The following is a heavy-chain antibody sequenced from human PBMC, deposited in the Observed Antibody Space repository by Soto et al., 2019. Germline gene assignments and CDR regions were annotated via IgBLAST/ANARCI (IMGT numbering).Heavy chain of an antibody. CDR3: AKVGCSGTSCYESGSHYYYYGMDV. CDR1: GFTFSSYA. V-gene: IGHV3-23*01. D-gene: IGHD2-2*01. J-gene: IGHJ6*02. Sequence: GGSLRLSCAASGFTFSSYAMSWVRQAPGMGLEWVSAISGSGGSTYYADSVKGRFTISRDNSKNTLYLQMNSLRAEDTAVYYCAKVGCSGTSCYESGSHYYYYGMDVWGQGTTVPVSS. CDR2: ISGSGGST.